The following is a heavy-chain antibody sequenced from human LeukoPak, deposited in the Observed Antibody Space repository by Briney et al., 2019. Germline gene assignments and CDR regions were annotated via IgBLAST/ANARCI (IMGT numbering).Heavy chain of an antibody. Sequence: PSETLSLTCTVSGGTFSSYYWSWVRQPPGKGLEWIGYIYYSGSTNYNPSLTSPVTISVDPSKNQFSLKLSSVTAADTAVYYCARSLGSGSYRMFDSWGQGTLVTVSP. V-gene: IGHV4-59*01. J-gene: IGHJ4*02. CDR2: IYYSGST. D-gene: IGHD1-26*01. CDR1: GGTFSSYY. CDR3: ARSLGSGSYRMFDS.